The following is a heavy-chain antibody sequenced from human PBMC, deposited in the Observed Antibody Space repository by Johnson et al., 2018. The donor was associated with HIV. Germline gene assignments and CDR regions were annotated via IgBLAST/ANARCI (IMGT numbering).Heavy chain of an antibody. CDR2: FYSGGNT. V-gene: IGHV3-66*01. D-gene: IGHD6-19*01. CDR3: AREARSERSAVAVSDAFDI. CDR1: GFSFDDYG. J-gene: IGHJ3*02. Sequence: VQLVESGGGVVRPGGSLRLSCAASGFSFDDYGMNWVRQAPGKGLEWVSIFYSGGNTYYVDSVKDRFTISRDNSKNTLYLQMNSLRAEDTAVYYCAREARSERSAVAVSDAFDIWGQGTMVTVSS.